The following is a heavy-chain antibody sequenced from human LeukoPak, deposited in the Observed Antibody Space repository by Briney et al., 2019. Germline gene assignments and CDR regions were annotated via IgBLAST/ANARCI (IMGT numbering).Heavy chain of an antibody. Sequence: GGSLRLSCTGSGFIFRRYALSWVRQAPGKELAWVSAISKNTVDTYYADSVKGRLTISRDSSKNTVYLQMNSLRAEDTAVYYCVRDMEPLRYFDTWGQGTLVTVSS. CDR2: ISKNTVDT. CDR3: VRDMEPLRYFDT. D-gene: IGHD3-9*01. J-gene: IGHJ4*02. V-gene: IGHV3-23*01. CDR1: GFIFRRYA.